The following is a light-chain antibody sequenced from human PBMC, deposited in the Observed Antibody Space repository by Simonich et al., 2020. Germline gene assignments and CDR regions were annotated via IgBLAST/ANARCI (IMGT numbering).Light chain of an antibody. CDR1: SRDVGGYNY. V-gene: IGLV2-14*01. J-gene: IGLJ2*01. Sequence: QSALTQPSSVSGSPGQSSTLSCTGTSRDVGGYNYVSWYQQHPGKAHKLSIYEVSRRPSGCSNRFSGAKSGNTASRTISGLQAEDEADYYCSSYTSSSIVVFGGGTKLTVL. CDR2: EVS. CDR3: SSYTSSSIVV.